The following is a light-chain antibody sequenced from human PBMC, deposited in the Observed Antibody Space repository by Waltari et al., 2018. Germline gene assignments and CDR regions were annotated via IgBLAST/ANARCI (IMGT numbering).Light chain of an antibody. CDR3: CSYAGSSPL. J-gene: IGLJ3*02. CDR1: TSDVVTYSL. V-gene: IGLV2-23*01. CDR2: EGS. Sequence: QSALTQPASVSGSPGQSITISCAGATSDVVTYSLVSWYQQHPGNPTKLMIREGSQRPSGISSRCSGSNSYNTVSLTISGLQFEDEAYYYCCSYAGSSPLFGGGTRVTVL.